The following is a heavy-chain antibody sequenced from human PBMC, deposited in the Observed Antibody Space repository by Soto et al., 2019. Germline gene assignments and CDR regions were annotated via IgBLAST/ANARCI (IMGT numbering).Heavy chain of an antibody. CDR2: IYSGGST. V-gene: IGHV3-53*01. J-gene: IGHJ6*02. Sequence: GSLRLSCAASGFTVSSNYMSWVRQAPGKGLEWVSVIYSGGSTYYADSVKGRFTISRDNSKNTLYLQMNSLRAEDTAVYYCAREYYDFWSGSSAAYYYYGMDVWGQGTTVTVSS. CDR3: AREYYDFWSGSSAAYYYYGMDV. CDR1: GFTVSSNY. D-gene: IGHD3-3*01.